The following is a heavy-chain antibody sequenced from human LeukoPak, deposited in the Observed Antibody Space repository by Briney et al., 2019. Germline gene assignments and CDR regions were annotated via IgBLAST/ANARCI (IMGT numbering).Heavy chain of an antibody. Sequence: PGGSLRLSCAASGFTVSSNYMSWVRQAPGKGLEWVSVIYSGGSTYYADSVKGRFTISRDNSKNTLYLQMNSLRAEDTAVYYCARDSGPYSSSWYGYWGQRTLVTVSS. V-gene: IGHV3-53*01. CDR1: GFTVSSNY. J-gene: IGHJ4*02. CDR2: IYSGGST. D-gene: IGHD6-13*01. CDR3: ARDSGPYSSSWYGY.